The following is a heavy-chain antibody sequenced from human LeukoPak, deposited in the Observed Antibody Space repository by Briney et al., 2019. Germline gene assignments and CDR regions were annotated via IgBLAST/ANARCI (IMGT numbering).Heavy chain of an antibody. CDR3: ASEVVGDGYFDY. CDR1: GGSISSHY. J-gene: IGHJ4*02. V-gene: IGHV4-59*11. CDR2: IYYSGST. D-gene: IGHD3-16*01. Sequence: PSETLSLTCTVSGGSISSHYWSWIRQPPGKGLEWIGYIYYSGSTNYNPSLKSRVTISVDTSKNQFSLKLSSVTAADTAVYYCASEVVGDGYFDYWGQGTLVTVSS.